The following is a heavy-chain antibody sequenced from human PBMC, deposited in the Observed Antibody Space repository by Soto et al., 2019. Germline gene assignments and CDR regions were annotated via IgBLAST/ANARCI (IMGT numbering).Heavy chain of an antibody. D-gene: IGHD3-10*01. CDR2: IKSKTDGGTT. Sequence: EVQLVESGGGLVKPGGSLRLSCAASGFTFSNAWMSWVRQAPGKGLEWVGRIKSKTDGGTTDYAAPVKGRFTISRDDSKNTLYLQMNSLKTEDTAVYYCTTDYNYDSGSSDYWGQGTLVTVSS. CDR3: TTDYNYDSGSSDY. CDR1: GFTFSNAW. V-gene: IGHV3-15*01. J-gene: IGHJ4*02.